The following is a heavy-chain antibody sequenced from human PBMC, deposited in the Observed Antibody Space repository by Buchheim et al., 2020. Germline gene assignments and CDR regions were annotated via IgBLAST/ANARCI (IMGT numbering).Heavy chain of an antibody. CDR2: IYHTGIT. Sequence: QVQLQESGPGLVKPSGTLFLTCGVSGASITSVNWWSWVRQSPRKGLEWIGEIYHTGITNYNPSLKSRVTISVDTSKNQFSLNLSSVTAADTAVYYCARHGHHSSGWDFDYWGQGTL. J-gene: IGHJ4*02. CDR3: ARHGHHSSGWDFDY. V-gene: IGHV4-4*02. D-gene: IGHD6-19*01. CDR1: GASITSVNW.